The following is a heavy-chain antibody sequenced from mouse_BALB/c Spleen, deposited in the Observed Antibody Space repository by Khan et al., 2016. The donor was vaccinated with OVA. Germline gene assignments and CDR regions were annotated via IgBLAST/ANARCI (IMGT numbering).Heavy chain of an antibody. V-gene: IGHV1-77*01. D-gene: IGHD1-2*01. J-gene: IGHJ3*01. CDR2: ISPGSGDT. Sequence: QVQLQQSGAELARPGASVKLSCKASGYTFTDYYINWVKQRTGQGLEWIGEISPGSGDTYYNDRFKGKATLTADNSSRTAYMQLSSLTSEGSAVDCCARRKYFGYTFDYWGQGTLVTVSA. CDR1: GYTFTDYY. CDR3: ARRKYFGYTFDY.